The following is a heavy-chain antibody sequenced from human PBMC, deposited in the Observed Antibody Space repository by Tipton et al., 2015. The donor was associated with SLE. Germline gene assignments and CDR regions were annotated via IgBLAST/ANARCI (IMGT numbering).Heavy chain of an antibody. V-gene: IGHV3-43*01. Sequence: GSLRLSCAASGFSFDDYTMHWVRQAPGKGLEWVSSISLYGGTTYYADSVKGRFIISRDNSKNSLYLQMNSLTTEDTALYYCARDMGSGFRKYFEYWGRGTLVTVTS. CDR3: ARDMGSGFRKYFEY. J-gene: IGHJ4*02. D-gene: IGHD5-12*01. CDR1: GFSFDDYT. CDR2: ISLYGGTT.